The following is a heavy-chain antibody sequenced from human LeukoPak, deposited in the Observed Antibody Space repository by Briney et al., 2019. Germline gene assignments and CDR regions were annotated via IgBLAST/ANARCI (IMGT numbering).Heavy chain of an antibody. Sequence: GGSLRLSCAASGFTFSSYAMSWVRQAPGKGLEWVSAISGSGSSTYYADSVKGRFTLSRDNSKNTLYLQMNSLRAEDTAVYYCAKGKLEYFDYWGQGTLVTVSS. D-gene: IGHD6-13*01. CDR2: ISGSGSST. J-gene: IGHJ4*02. V-gene: IGHV3-23*01. CDR1: GFTFSSYA. CDR3: AKGKLEYFDY.